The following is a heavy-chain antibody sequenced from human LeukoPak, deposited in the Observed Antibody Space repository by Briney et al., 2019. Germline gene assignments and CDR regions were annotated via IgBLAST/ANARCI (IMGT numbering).Heavy chain of an antibody. CDR3: ARAGLDYYDSSGYYSIPLDAFDI. CDR2: INPNSGGT. Sequence: VASVKVSCKASGYTFTGYYMHWVRQAPGQGLEWMGWINPNSGGTNYAQKFQGRVTMTRDTSISTAYMELSRLRSDDTAVYYCARAGLDYYDSSGYYSIPLDAFDIWGQGPMVTVSS. D-gene: IGHD3-22*01. CDR1: GYTFTGYY. V-gene: IGHV1-2*02. J-gene: IGHJ3*02.